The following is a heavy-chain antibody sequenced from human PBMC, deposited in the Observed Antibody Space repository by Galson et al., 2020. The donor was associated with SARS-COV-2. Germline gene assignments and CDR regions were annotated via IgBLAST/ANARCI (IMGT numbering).Heavy chain of an antibody. J-gene: IGHJ6*02. D-gene: IGHD2-2*01. CDR2: ISSSSSYT. Sequence: GESLKISCPVSGFTLSSYNLHWVRQAPGTGLEWVSSISSSSSYTYYAHSVKRRFTISRDNAKNSLYLQMNSLRADDTAMYYGAKVLGNCSTTSCYVLDGMDVWGQGTTVTVSS. CDR3: AKVLGNCSTTSCYVLDGMDV. CDR1: GFTLSSYN. V-gene: IGHV3-21*01.